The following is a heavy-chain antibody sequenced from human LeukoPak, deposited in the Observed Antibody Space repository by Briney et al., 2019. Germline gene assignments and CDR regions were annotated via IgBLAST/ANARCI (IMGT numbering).Heavy chain of an antibody. CDR2: INSDGSST. D-gene: IGHD6-19*01. V-gene: IGHV3-74*01. J-gene: IGHJ5*02. CDR3: ARALAVAGTGGFDP. Sequence: GGSLRLSCAASGFTFSSYWMHWVRQAPGKGLVWVSRINSDGSSTSYADSVKGRFTISRDNAKNTLYLQMNSLRAEDTAVYYCARALAVAGTGGFDPWGQGTLVTISS. CDR1: GFTFSSYW.